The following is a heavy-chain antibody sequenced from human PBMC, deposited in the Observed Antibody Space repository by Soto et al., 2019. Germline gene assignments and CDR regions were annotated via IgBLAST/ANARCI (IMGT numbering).Heavy chain of an antibody. CDR3: ALVKVSAPRWADN. J-gene: IGHJ4*02. Sequence: GGSLRLSCAASGFTFSSYAMSWVRQAPGKGLEWVSAISGSGGSTYYADSVKGRFTISRDNSKNTLYLQMNSLRAEDTAVYYCALVKVSAPRWADNWGQAPLLTVCS. CDR2: ISGSGGST. D-gene: IGHD1-26*01. V-gene: IGHV3-23*01. CDR1: GFTFSSYA.